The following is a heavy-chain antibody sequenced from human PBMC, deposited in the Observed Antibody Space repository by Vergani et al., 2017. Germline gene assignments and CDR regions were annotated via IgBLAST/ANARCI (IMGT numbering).Heavy chain of an antibody. D-gene: IGHD6-6*01. Sequence: QVQLQESGPGLVKPSETLSLTCTVSGGSISSYYWSWIRQPPGKGLEWIGYIYYSGSTNYNPSLKSRVTISVDTSKNKFSLKLSSVTAADTAVYYCARVSHSSSSDGYYYYGMDVWGQGTTVTVPS. CDR2: IYYSGST. CDR1: GGSISSYY. J-gene: IGHJ6*02. CDR3: ARVSHSSSSDGYYYYGMDV. V-gene: IGHV4-59*01.